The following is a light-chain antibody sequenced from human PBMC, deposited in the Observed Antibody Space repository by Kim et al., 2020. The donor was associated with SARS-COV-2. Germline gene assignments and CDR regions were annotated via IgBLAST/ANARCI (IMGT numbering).Light chain of an antibody. Sequence: DIQMTQSPSSLSASVGDGVTMTCRASQGISAHLAWYHQKPGKVPKLLIYAASALQSGVPSRFRGSGSGTDFTLTISSLQPEDFGTYYCQKYNSAPWTFGKGTKVEIK. V-gene: IGKV1-27*01. CDR3: QKYNSAPWT. CDR1: QGISAH. J-gene: IGKJ1*01. CDR2: AAS.